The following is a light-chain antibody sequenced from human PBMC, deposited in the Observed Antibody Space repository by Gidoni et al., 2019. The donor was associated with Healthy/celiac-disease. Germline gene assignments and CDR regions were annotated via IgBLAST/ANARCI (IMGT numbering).Light chain of an antibody. V-gene: IGKV4-1*01. CDR3: QQYYSTLMYS. J-gene: IGKJ2*03. Sequence: TSTRESGVPDRFSGSGSGTDFTLTISSLQAADVAVDYCQQYYSTLMYSFGQGTKLEIK. CDR2: TS.